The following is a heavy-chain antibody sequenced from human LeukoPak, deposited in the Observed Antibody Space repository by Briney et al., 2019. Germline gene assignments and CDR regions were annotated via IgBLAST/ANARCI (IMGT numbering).Heavy chain of an antibody. CDR1: GGSISSGGGY. V-gene: IGHV4-31*03. CDR3: AREVGRFLGLLDV. J-gene: IGHJ6*02. CDR2: IYYSGST. D-gene: IGHD3-3*01. Sequence: SQTLSLSCTVSGGSISSGGGYWSWIRQHPGKGLEWIGYIYYSGSTYYNPSLKSRVTISVDTSKNQFSLKLSSVTAADTAVYYCAREVGRFLGLLDVSGQGTTVTVSS.